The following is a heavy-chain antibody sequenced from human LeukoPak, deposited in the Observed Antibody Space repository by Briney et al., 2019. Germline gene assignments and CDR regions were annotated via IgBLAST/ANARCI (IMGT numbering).Heavy chain of an antibody. V-gene: IGHV1-2*02. CDR2: INPNSGGT. D-gene: IGHD5-24*01. Sequence: ASVKVSCKASGGTFSSYAISWVRQAPGQGLEWMGWINPNSGGTNYAQKFQGRATMTRDTSISTAYMELSRLRSDDTAVYYCARWDSVEMATTDYWGQGTLVTVSS. J-gene: IGHJ4*02. CDR3: ARWDSVEMATTDY. CDR1: GGTFSSYA.